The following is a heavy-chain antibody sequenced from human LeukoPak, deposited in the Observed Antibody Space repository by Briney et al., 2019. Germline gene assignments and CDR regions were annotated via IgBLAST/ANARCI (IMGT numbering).Heavy chain of an antibody. V-gene: IGHV4-30-2*01. CDR3: ARRRGTTVTTYFDY. CDR1: GFSISNGGYS. J-gene: IGHJ4*02. D-gene: IGHD4-17*01. Sequence: PSETLSLTCAGSGFSISNGGYSWSWLRQPPGKGLEWIGFIYHTGTTFYNPSLKSRVTMSIDASKNQFSLNLSSVTAADTAIYYCARRRGTTVTTYFDYWGQGALVSASS. CDR2: IYHTGTT.